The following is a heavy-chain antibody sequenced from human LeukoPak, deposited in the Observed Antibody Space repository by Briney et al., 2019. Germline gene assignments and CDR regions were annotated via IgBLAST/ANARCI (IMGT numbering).Heavy chain of an antibody. CDR1: GGSISNYY. CDR3: AMFGGWSKSFDY. Sequence: SETLSLTCTVSGGSISNYYWSWIRQPAGKGLEFIGRIYSSGSTNYNPSLKSRVTMSVDTSKNQFSLKLSSVTAADTAVYYCAMFGGWSKSFDYWGQGTLVTVSS. J-gene: IGHJ4*02. D-gene: IGHD6-19*01. CDR2: IYSSGST. V-gene: IGHV4-4*07.